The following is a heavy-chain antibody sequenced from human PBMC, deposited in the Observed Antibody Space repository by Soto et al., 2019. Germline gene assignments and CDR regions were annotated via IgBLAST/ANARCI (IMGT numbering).Heavy chain of an antibody. D-gene: IGHD5-12*01. CDR1: GDSISSYY. V-gene: IGHV4-59*01. CDR3: ARGLNPHSGYDLIFDY. J-gene: IGHJ4*02. Sequence: QVQLQESGPGLVKPSETLSLTCTVSGDSISSYYWTWIRQPPGKGLEWIGYISYSGSTKYNPSLKSRATISVDTSKTQFSLKLRSVTAADTAVYYCARGLNPHSGYDLIFDYWGQGTLVTVSS. CDR2: ISYSGST.